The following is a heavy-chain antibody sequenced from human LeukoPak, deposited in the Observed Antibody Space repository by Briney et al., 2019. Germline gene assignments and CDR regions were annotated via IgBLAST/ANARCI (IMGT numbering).Heavy chain of an antibody. D-gene: IGHD6-13*01. V-gene: IGHV3-23*01. J-gene: IGHJ4*02. CDR3: ARTGQLGDFDY. Sequence: GGSLRLSCAASGFTFSSYAMSWVRQAPGKGLEWVSAISGSGGSTYYADSVKGRFTISRHNSKNTLYLQMNSLRAEDTAVYYCARTGQLGDFDYWGQGTLVTVSS. CDR2: ISGSGGST. CDR1: GFTFSSYA.